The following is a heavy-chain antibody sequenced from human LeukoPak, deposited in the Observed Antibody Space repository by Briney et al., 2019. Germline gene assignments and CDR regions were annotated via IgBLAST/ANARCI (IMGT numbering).Heavy chain of an antibody. D-gene: IGHD1-26*01. J-gene: IGHJ4*02. CDR1: GFAFSSYS. Sequence: GGSLRLSCAASGFAFSSYSMNWVRQAPGKGLEWVSSISSSRSYTYYADSVRGRFTISRDNAKNSLYPQMNSLRAEDTAVYYCARGGTNFDYWGQGTLVTVSS. V-gene: IGHV3-21*01. CDR2: ISSSRSYT. CDR3: ARGGTNFDY.